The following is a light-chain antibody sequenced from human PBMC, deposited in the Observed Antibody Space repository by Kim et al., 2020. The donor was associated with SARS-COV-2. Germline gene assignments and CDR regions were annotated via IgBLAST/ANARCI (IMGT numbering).Light chain of an antibody. V-gene: IGLV3-1*01. CDR1: KLGDKY. J-gene: IGLJ2*01. Sequence: SVSPRQTASITFSGDKLGDKYACWYQQKPGQSPVLVIYQDTKRPSGIPERFSGSNSGNTATLTISGTQAMDEADYYCQAWDSSTVVFGGGTQLTVL. CDR2: QDT. CDR3: QAWDSSTVV.